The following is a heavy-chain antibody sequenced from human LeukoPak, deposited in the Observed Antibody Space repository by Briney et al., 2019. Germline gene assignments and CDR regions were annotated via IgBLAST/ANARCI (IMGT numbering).Heavy chain of an antibody. CDR2: ISSDGSNT. D-gene: IGHD2-2*02. CDR1: GFTFSSGY. J-gene: IGHJ4*02. CDR3: ARYTGGGVY. V-gene: IGHV3-74*01. Sequence: GGSRRLSCAVSGFTFSSGYMHWVRQPPGKGPVWVSRISSDGSNTIYADSVKGRFTISRDDARNTLYLQMNSRRDADTAVYYCARYTGGGVYWGQGTLVTVSS.